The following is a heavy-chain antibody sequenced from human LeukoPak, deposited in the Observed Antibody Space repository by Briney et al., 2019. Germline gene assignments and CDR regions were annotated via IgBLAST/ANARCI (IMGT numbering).Heavy chain of an antibody. V-gene: IGHV1-46*01. Sequence: ASVKVSCKASGYTFTSYYMHWVRQAPGQGLEWMGIINHSGGSTSYAQKFQGRVTMTRDTSTSTVYMELSSLRSEDTAVYYCARIRYSNYGDYWGQGTLVTVSS. J-gene: IGHJ4*02. CDR2: INHSGGST. CDR3: ARIRYSNYGDY. CDR1: GYTFTSYY. D-gene: IGHD4-11*01.